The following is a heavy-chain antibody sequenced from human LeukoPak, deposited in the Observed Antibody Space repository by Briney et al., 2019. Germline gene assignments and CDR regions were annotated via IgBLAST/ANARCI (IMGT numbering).Heavy chain of an antibody. J-gene: IGHJ4*02. V-gene: IGHV1-8*01. Sequence: ASVKVSCKASGYTFTSYDINWVRQATGQGLEWMGWMNPNSGNTGYAQKFQGRVTMTRNTSIGTAYMGLSSLRSEDTAVYYCARGPRMYSGSYFGYWGQGTLVTVSS. D-gene: IGHD1-26*01. CDR2: MNPNSGNT. CDR1: GYTFTSYD. CDR3: ARGPRMYSGSYFGY.